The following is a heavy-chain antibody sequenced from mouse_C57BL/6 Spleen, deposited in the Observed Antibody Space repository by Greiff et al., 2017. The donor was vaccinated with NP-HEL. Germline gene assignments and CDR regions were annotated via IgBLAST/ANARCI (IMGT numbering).Heavy chain of an antibody. CDR3: ASPRDYGSSPFDY. Sequence: VQLKQSGPELVKPGASVKISCKASGYSFTDYNMNWVKQSNGKSLEWIGVINPNYGTTSYNQKFKGKATLTVDQSSSTAYMQLNSLTSEDSAVYYCASPRDYGSSPFDYWGQGTTLTVSS. V-gene: IGHV1-39*01. D-gene: IGHD1-1*01. J-gene: IGHJ2*01. CDR1: GYSFTDYN. CDR2: INPNYGTT.